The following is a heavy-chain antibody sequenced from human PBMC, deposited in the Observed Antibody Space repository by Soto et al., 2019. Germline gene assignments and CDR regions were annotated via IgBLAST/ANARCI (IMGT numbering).Heavy chain of an antibody. CDR1: GDSVTNYF. V-gene: IGHV4-59*02. Sequence: SETLSLTCTVSGDSVTNYFRSWMRQPPGKGLEWIGHMYHGGRTNYIPSLKSRVTMSLDSSKNQFSLNLSSVTAAGTAVYFCARDPGYCTNGVCPIFDFWGQGVLVTVSS. D-gene: IGHD2-8*01. CDR3: ARDPGYCTNGVCPIFDF. J-gene: IGHJ4*02. CDR2: MYHGGRT.